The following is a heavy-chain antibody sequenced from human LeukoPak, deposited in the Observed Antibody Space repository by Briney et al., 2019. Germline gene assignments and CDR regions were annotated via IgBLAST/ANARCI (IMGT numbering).Heavy chain of an antibody. J-gene: IGHJ1*01. CDR1: GFTFSDYY. V-gene: IGHV3-11*04. CDR3: ARVRDYYDSSGYHSEYFQD. D-gene: IGHD3-22*01. Sequence: PGGSLRLSCAASGFTFSDYYMSWIRQAPGKGLEWVSYISSSGTTIYYADSVRGRFTISRDNAKNSLYLQMNSLRAEDTAVYYCARVRDYYDSSGYHSEYFQDWGQGTLVTVSS. CDR2: ISSSGTTI.